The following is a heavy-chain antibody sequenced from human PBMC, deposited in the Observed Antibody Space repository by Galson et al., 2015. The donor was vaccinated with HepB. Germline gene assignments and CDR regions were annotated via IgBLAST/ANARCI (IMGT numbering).Heavy chain of an antibody. Sequence: SLRLSCAASGFTFSSYAMSWVRQAPGKGLEWVSAISGSGGSTYYADSVKGRFTISRDNSKNTLYLQMNSLRAEDTAVYYCAKDPDPVYDFWNPNWFDPWGQGTLVTVSS. V-gene: IGHV3-23*01. CDR2: ISGSGGST. J-gene: IGHJ5*02. CDR1: GFTFSSYA. CDR3: AKDPDPVYDFWNPNWFDP. D-gene: IGHD3-3*01.